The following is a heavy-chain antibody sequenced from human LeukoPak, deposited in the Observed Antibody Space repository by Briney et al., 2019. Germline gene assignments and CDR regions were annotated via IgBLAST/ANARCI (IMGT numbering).Heavy chain of an antibody. D-gene: IGHD1-26*01. CDR2: IYHTGST. J-gene: IGHJ4*02. V-gene: IGHV4-38-2*02. Sequence: SETLSLTCTVSGHSIINSYYWGWIRQPPGKGLEWIGSIYHTGSTYYNPSLKSRVTISIDTSKNQFSLKLNSVTAADTAVYYCARGRVGRTLACYYWGQGTLVTVSS. CDR1: GHSIINSYY. CDR3: ARGRVGRTLACYY.